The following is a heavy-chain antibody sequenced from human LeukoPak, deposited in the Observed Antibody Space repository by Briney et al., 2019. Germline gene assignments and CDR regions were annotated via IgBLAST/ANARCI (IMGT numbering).Heavy chain of an antibody. J-gene: IGHJ4*02. D-gene: IGHD1-20*01. CDR3: ARALTGIPYYFDY. V-gene: IGHV3-64*04. CDR1: GFTFSRYP. CDR2: ISGNGGST. Sequence: GGSLRLSCSASGFTFSRYPMHWVRQAPGKGLEYVSAISGNGGSTYYADSVRGRFTISRDNAKNSLFLQMNGLRAEDTAVYYCARALTGIPYYFDYWGQGSLVTVSS.